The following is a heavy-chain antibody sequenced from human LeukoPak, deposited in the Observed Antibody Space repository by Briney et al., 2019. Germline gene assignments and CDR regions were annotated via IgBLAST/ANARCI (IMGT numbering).Heavy chain of an antibody. CDR2: IYYSGSN. CDR1: GDSISSVSYY. Sequence: SETLSLTCAVSGDSISSVSYYWVWIRPPPGKGLEWMGSIYYSGSNYYNPSLKSRVTISVDTSKNQFSLKLTSVTAADTAVYYCARSTYGGYVVLWGQGTLVTVSS. D-gene: IGHD4-17*01. CDR3: ARSTYGGYVVL. V-gene: IGHV4-39*01. J-gene: IGHJ4*02.